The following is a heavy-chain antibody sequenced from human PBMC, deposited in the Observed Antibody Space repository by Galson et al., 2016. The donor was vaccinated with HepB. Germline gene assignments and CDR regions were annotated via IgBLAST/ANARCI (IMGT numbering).Heavy chain of an antibody. CDR1: GYTLSELS. J-gene: IGHJ4*02. CDR3: ATGIVPTITDF. CDR2: FDPEDGDA. V-gene: IGHV1-24*01. Sequence: SVKVSCKVSGYTLSELSMHWVRRAPGKGLEWVGSFDPEDGDALYAQNFQGRVTMTADTSTGTAYMEFSSLRSEDTAVYYCATGIVPTITDFWGQGTLVTVSS. D-gene: IGHD5-12*01.